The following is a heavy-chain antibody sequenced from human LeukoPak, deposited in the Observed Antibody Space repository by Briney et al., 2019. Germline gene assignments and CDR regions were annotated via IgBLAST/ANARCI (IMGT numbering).Heavy chain of an antibody. Sequence: PGGSLRLSCAASGFTFSSYWMSWVRQAPGKGLEWVANIKQDGSEKYYVDSVKGRYTISRDNAKNSLNLQMNSLRAEDTAVYYCARVAFWQQLARYFDYWGQGTLVTVSS. J-gene: IGHJ4*02. V-gene: IGHV3-7*01. D-gene: IGHD6-13*01. CDR3: ARVAFWQQLARYFDY. CDR1: GFTFSSYW. CDR2: IKQDGSEK.